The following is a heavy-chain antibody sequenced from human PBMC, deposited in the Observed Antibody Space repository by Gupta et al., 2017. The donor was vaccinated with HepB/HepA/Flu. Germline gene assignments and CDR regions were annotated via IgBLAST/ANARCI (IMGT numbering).Heavy chain of an antibody. J-gene: IGHJ4*02. CDR2: INGDGSSS. V-gene: IGHV3-74*01. CDR1: GFTFSSFW. CDR3: ARGGAYSYGPNDY. Sequence: EVQLVESGGGLVQSGGSLRLSCAASGFTFSSFWTRQNGEAVSRINGDGSSSTYADSVKDRFIISRDNAKNTLYLQMNSLSAEDTAVYYCARGGAYSYGPNDYWGQGTLVTVSS. D-gene: IGHD5-18*01.